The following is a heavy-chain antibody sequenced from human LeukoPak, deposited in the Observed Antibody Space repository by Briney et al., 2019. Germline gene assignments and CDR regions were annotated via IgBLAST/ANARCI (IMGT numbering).Heavy chain of an antibody. CDR3: TITVTTNYYYGMDV. CDR1: GLTFSSYA. Sequence: PGGSLRLSCAASGLTFSSYAMSWVRQAPGKGLEWVSSISGSGGSTYYADSVKGRFTISRDNSKNTLYLQMNSLRAEDTAVYYCTITVTTNYYYGMDVWGQGTTVTVSS. CDR2: ISGSGGST. V-gene: IGHV3-23*01. D-gene: IGHD4-17*01. J-gene: IGHJ6*02.